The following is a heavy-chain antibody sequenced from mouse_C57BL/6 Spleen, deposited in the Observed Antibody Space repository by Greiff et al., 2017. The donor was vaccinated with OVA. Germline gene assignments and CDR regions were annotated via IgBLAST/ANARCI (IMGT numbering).Heavy chain of an antibody. Sequence: EVHLVESGPGLVKPSQSLSLTCSVTGYSITSGYYWNWIRQFPGNKLEWMGYISYDGSNNYNPSLKNRISITRDTSKNQFFLKLNSVTTEDTATYYCAREGSAYWGQGTLVTVSA. CDR1: GYSITSGYY. D-gene: IGHD1-1*01. CDR2: ISYDGSN. CDR3: AREGSAY. J-gene: IGHJ3*01. V-gene: IGHV3-6*01.